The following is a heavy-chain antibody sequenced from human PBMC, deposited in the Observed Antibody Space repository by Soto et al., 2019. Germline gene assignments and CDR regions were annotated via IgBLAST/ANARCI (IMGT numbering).Heavy chain of an antibody. V-gene: IGHV4-59*01. CDR2: ISYSGNT. CDR1: GGSISNFY. CDR3: ARAPMVLSRSYFDS. J-gene: IGHJ4*02. D-gene: IGHD2-8*01. Sequence: SETLSLTCTVSGGSISNFYWSWIRQPPGKGLEWIGYISYSGNTNYNPSLKSRVSISVDTSKNQLSLNLTSVTAADTAVYYCARAPMVLSRSYFDSWGLGTPVTVSS.